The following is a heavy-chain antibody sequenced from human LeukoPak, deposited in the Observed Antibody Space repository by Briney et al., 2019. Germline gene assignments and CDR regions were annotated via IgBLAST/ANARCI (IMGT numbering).Heavy chain of an antibody. CDR2: IYRGGST. CDR1: GFTVSSNY. V-gene: IGHV3-53*01. D-gene: IGHD5-18*01. CDR3: ARGDANSPGWFDP. Sequence: PGGSLRLSCAASGFTVSSNYMSWVRQSPGKGLEWVSIIYRGGSTYYADSVKGRFTISRDTSNNTLYLQMNSLRAEDTAVYYCARGDANSPGWFDPWGQGTLVTVSS. J-gene: IGHJ5*02.